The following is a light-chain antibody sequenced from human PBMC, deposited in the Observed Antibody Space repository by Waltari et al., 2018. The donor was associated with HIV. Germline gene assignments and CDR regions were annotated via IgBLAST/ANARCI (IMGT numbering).Light chain of an antibody. Sequence: QSALTQPPSVSGSPGQSVTISCTGTSSDIGSYYRVSWYQQPPGTAPKLMISEVNNRPSGVPDRFSGSKSGNTASLTISGLQAEDEADYFCSSYTINSTLVFGGGTKVTVL. CDR2: EVN. J-gene: IGLJ2*01. CDR3: SSYTINSTLV. CDR1: SSDIGSYYR. V-gene: IGLV2-18*02.